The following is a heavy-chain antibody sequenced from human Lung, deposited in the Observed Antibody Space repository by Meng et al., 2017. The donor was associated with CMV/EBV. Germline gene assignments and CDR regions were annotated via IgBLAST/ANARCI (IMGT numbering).Heavy chain of an antibody. D-gene: IGHD4-17*01. CDR2: ISVGGNST. Sequence: FTFGSYAMNWVRQAPEKGLEWVSVISVGGNSTYYADSVKGRFTVSRDNSENTLYLQMNSLRAEDTAVYFCAKDRYSRVYGDYFYDFDYWGQGALVTVSS. CDR3: AKDRYSRVYGDYFYDFDY. CDR1: FTFGSYA. V-gene: IGHV3-23*01. J-gene: IGHJ4*02.